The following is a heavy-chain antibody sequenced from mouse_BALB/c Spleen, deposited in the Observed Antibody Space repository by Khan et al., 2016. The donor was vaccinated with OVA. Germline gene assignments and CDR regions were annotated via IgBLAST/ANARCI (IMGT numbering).Heavy chain of an antibody. V-gene: IGHV2-6-1*01. J-gene: IGHJ4*01. CDR3: DRQPYYHYNIKDY. CDR2: IWSDGST. CDR1: GFSLTNYG. D-gene: IGHD2-10*01. Sequence: QVQLQQSGPGLVAPSQSLSITCTISGFSLTNYGVHWVRQPPGKGLEWLVVIWSDGSTTYNSALKSRLTISKDNSKSQVFLKMNSLQTDDTAMYFCDRQPYYHYNIKDYWGQGTSVTVSS.